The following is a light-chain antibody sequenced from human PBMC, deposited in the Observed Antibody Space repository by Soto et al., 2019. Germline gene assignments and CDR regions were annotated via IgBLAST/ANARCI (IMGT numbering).Light chain of an antibody. CDR2: GAS. Sequence: MTQSPATLSVSPGERATLSCRASQSVSSDLAWYQQKPGQAPRLLIYGASTRATGIPARFSGSGSGTEFTLTISSLQSEDFALYYCQQYNNWPWTFGQGTKVDIK. J-gene: IGKJ1*01. V-gene: IGKV3-15*01. CDR3: QQYNNWPWT. CDR1: QSVSSD.